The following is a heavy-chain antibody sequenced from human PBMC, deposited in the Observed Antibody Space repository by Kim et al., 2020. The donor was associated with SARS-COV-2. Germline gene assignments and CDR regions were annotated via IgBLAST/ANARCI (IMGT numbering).Heavy chain of an antibody. V-gene: IGHV4-34*01. Sequence: SETLSLTCAVYGGSFSGYYWSWIRQPPGKGLEWIGEINHSGSTNYNPSLKSRVTISVDTSKNQFSLKLSSVTAADTAVYYCAGTPNPDYYYYGMDVWGQGTTVTVSS. CDR3: AGTPNPDYYYYGMDV. J-gene: IGHJ6*02. CDR1: GGSFSGYY. CDR2: INHSGST. D-gene: IGHD2-15*01.